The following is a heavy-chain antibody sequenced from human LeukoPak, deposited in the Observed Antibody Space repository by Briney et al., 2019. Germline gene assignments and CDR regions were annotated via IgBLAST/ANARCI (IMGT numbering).Heavy chain of an antibody. CDR2: INPSGGST. J-gene: IGHJ6*03. CDR3: ARGDCSSTCCYARYYYYYMDV. Sequence: ASVKVSCKASGYTFTSYYMHWVRQAPGQGLEWMGIINPSGGSTSYAQKFQGRVTMTRDTSTSTVYMELSSLRSEDTAVYYCARGDCSSTCCYARYYYYYMDVWGKGTTVTVSS. CDR1: GYTFTSYY. D-gene: IGHD2-2*01. V-gene: IGHV1-46*01.